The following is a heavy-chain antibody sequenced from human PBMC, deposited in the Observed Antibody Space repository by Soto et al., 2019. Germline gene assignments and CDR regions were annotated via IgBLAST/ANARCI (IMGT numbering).Heavy chain of an antibody. CDR1: GFTVSNNY. J-gene: IGHJ4*02. Sequence: EVQLVESGGGLIQPGGSLRLSCAVSGFTVSNNYMSWVRQAPGKGLEGVSVIYSGGYTAYGDSVKGRFTISRDNSKNTLFSQNNSLRPDVPAFFYCGAHPGGGGYWGQGTLVTVSS. CDR2: IYSGGYT. CDR3: GAHPGGGGY. D-gene: IGHD3-10*01. V-gene: IGHV3-53*01.